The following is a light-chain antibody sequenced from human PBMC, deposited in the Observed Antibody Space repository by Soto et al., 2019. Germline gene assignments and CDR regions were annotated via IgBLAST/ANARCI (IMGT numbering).Light chain of an antibody. J-gene: IGKJ1*01. CDR2: GTS. Sequence: TLSVSPGHRATLSCWASQSVSSNLAWYQQKPGQAPRLLFYGTSIRATGIPARFSGSGSGTDFTLTISRLEPEDFAVYYCQQYGSSRWPFGQGTKVDI. V-gene: IGKV3-20*01. CDR1: QSVSSN. CDR3: QQYGSSRWP.